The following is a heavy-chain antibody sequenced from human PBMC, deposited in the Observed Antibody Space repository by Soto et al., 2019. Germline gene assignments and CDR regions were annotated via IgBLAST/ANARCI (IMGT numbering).Heavy chain of an antibody. Sequence: ASVKVSCKASGHTFTSYDINWVRQATGQGLEWMGWMNPNSGNTGYAQKFQGRVTMTRNTSISTAYMELSSLRSEDTAVYYCASGGAVAGTYYYYYGMDVWGQGTTVTVSS. V-gene: IGHV1-8*01. CDR3: ASGGAVAGTYYYYYGMDV. CDR1: GHTFTSYD. J-gene: IGHJ6*02. D-gene: IGHD6-19*01. CDR2: MNPNSGNT.